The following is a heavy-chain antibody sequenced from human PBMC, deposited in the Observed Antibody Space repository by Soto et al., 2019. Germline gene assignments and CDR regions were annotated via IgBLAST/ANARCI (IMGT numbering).Heavy chain of an antibody. D-gene: IGHD5-18*01. CDR3: LGGIGYSYGYHAFDL. J-gene: IGHJ3*01. CDR2: ISADGDTK. Sequence: QLQLVESGGGVVPPGRSLRLSCAASGFTFSRNILHWVRQAPGKGLEWLAFISADGDTKYYADSVKGRFTISRDNSKNTVFLQMNSLRREDTSVYYCLGGIGYSYGYHAFDLWGQGTMVTVSS. CDR1: GFTFSRNI. V-gene: IGHV3-30-3*01.